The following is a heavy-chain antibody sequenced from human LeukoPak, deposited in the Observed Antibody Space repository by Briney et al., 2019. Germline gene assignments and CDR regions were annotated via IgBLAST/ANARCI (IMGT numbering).Heavy chain of an antibody. Sequence: SETLSLTCTVSGGSISSSSYYWGWIRQPPGKGLEWIGSIYYSGSTYYNPSLKSRVTISVDTSKNQFSLKLSSVTAADTAVYYCAREVSSSSRFDYWGQGTLVTVSS. CDR3: AREVSSSSRFDY. CDR1: GGSISSSSYY. J-gene: IGHJ4*02. V-gene: IGHV4-39*07. D-gene: IGHD6-6*01. CDR2: IYYSGST.